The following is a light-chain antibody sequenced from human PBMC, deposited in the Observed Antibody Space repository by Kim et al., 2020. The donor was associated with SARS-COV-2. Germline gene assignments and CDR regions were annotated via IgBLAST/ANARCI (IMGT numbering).Light chain of an antibody. J-gene: IGLJ2*01. CDR2: QDS. Sequence: SVSPGQTGSINWSGDKLGDKYACWYQQKPGQSPVLVNYQDSKRPSGIPERFSGSNSGNTATLTISGTQAMDEADYYCQAWDSSTVVFGGGTQLTVL. CDR3: QAWDSSTVV. V-gene: IGLV3-1*01. CDR1: KLGDKY.